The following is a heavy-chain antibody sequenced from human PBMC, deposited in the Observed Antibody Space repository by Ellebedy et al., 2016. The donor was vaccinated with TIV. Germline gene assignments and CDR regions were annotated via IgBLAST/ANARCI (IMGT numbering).Heavy chain of an antibody. J-gene: IGHJ4*02. CDR1: GVTVSNNY. CDR3: AQDRYCSDDSCYWVDY. D-gene: IGHD2-15*01. Sequence: GESLKISCAASGVTVSNNYTCWVRQAPGKGLEWVALIYSGGQTNYADSVKGRFTISRDSSKNTLYLQMNSLRAEDTAVYYCAQDRYCSDDSCYWVDYWGQGTLVTVSS. CDR2: IYSGGQT. V-gene: IGHV3-53*01.